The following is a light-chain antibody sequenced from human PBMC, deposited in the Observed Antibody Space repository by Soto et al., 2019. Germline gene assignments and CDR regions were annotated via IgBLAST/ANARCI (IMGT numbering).Light chain of an antibody. V-gene: IGKV2-28*01. CDR1: QSLLHSSGYNF. Sequence: DIVMTQSPLSLPVTPGEPASISCRSSQSLLHSSGYNFLDWYLQKPGQSPQLLIYLGSHRASGVPDRFSGSGSGTDFTLKINRVEAEDVGVYDCVAAHPTPPRIFGGGTKVEIK. CDR2: LGS. J-gene: IGKJ4*01. CDR3: VAAHPTPPRI.